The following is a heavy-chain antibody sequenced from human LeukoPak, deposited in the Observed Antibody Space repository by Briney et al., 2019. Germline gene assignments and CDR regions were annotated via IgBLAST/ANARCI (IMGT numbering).Heavy chain of an antibody. D-gene: IGHD3-10*01. CDR3: ARTPQWIGKLVGRFEN. CDR2: IYNDGKT. CDR1: GFTVGTNY. V-gene: IGHV3-66*01. J-gene: IGHJ4*02. Sequence: GGSLRLSCAASGFTVGTNYMSWVRQAPGQRLAWASFIYNDGKTHYADSVKGRFTISRDNSRNVLYLQMNSLRVEDTATYYCARTPQWIGKLVGRFENWGQGTLVVVSS.